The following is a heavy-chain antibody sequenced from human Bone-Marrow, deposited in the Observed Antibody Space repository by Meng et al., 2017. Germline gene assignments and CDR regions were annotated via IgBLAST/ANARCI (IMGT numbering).Heavy chain of an antibody. J-gene: IGHJ4*02. CDR3: ARDRASGSYDN. CDR1: GYTFPDYY. Sequence: ASVKVSCKPSGYTFPDYYIHWVRQAPGQGLEWMGWINPNSGGTNYAQKFQGRVTMTRDTSNSTAYMELGRLRSDDTAVYYCARDRASGSYDNWGQGTLVTVSS. D-gene: IGHD1-26*01. V-gene: IGHV1-2*02. CDR2: INPNSGGT.